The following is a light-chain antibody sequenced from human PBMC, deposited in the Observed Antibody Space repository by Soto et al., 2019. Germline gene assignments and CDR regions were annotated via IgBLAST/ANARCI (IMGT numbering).Light chain of an antibody. CDR3: QQRADWPPALT. J-gene: IGKJ4*01. V-gene: IGKV3-11*01. CDR1: QGVSNL. Sequence: EIVLTQSPDTLSLSPGDRATLSCRASQGVSNLLAWYQQRPGQAPRLLIYDASKRATGVPARFSGSGSETDFTLTISSLEPEDFAVYYCQQRADWPPALTFGGGTKVDI. CDR2: DAS.